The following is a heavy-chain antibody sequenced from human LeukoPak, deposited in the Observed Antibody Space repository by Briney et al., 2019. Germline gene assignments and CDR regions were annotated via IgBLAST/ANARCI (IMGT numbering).Heavy chain of an antibody. CDR1: GYSISSGYY. J-gene: IGHJ5*02. D-gene: IGHD3-3*01. V-gene: IGHV4-38-2*02. Sequence: SETLSLTCTVSGYSISSGYYWGWIRQPPGKGLEWIGSIYHSGSTYYNPSLKSRVTISVDTSKNQFSLKLSSVTAADTAVYYCARELPAHILEWFQGYWFDPWGQGTLVTVSS. CDR2: IYHSGST. CDR3: ARELPAHILEWFQGYWFDP.